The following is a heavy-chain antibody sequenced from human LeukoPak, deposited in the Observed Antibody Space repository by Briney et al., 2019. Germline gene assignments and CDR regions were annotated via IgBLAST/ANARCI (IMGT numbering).Heavy chain of an antibody. CDR3: AREVLRGSYPDAFDI. J-gene: IGHJ3*02. D-gene: IGHD1-26*01. CDR2: IYSGGST. CDR1: GFTVSSNY. Sequence: PGGSLRLSCAASGFTVSSNYMSWVRQAPGKGLEWVSVIYSGGSTYYADSVKGRFTISRDNSKNTLYLQMNSLRAEDTAVYYCAREVLRGSYPDAFDIWGQGTMVTVSS. V-gene: IGHV3-66*01.